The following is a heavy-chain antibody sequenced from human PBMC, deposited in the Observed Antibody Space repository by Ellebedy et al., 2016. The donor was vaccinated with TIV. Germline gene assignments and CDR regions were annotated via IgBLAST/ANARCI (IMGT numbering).Heavy chain of an antibody. CDR1: GFTFSRYA. CDR2: ISFDGGNK. V-gene: IGHV3-30*14. Sequence: GGSLRLSXAGSGFTFSRYAIHWVRQAPGKGLEWVAAISFDGGNKFYADSVKGRFTISRDNAKNMAYVQVNSLKTEDTALYYCARTMGVAVAGADSWGQGTLVTVSS. D-gene: IGHD6-19*01. CDR3: ARTMGVAVAGADS. J-gene: IGHJ4*02.